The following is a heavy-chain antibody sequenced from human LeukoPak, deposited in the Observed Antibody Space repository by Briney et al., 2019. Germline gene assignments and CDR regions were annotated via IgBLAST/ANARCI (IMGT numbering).Heavy chain of an antibody. J-gene: IGHJ5*02. CDR1: GFTFSSYA. V-gene: IGHV3-30-3*01. CDR2: ISYDGSNK. Sequence: GRSLRLSCAASGFTFSSYAMHWVRQAPGKGLEWVAVISYDGSNKYYADSEKGRFTISRDNSKNTLYLQMNSLRAEDTAVYYCARDGVPAAIGWFDPWGQGTLVTVSS. CDR3: ARDGVPAAIGWFDP. D-gene: IGHD2-2*02.